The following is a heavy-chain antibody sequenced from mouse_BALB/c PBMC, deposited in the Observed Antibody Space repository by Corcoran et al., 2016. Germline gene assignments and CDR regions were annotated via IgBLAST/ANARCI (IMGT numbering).Heavy chain of an antibody. J-gene: IGHJ4*01. CDR1: GYTLTSYV. CDR2: INPYNDGT. Sequence: QLQQSGPDQVKPVASVKMSCKASGYTLTSYVMHWVKQKPGQGLEWIGYINPYNDGTKYNEKFKCKATLTSDKSSSTAYMELSSLTSEDSAVYYCARGMGRYYYAMDYWGQGTSVTVSS. V-gene: IGHV1S136*01. D-gene: IGHD4-1*01. CDR3: ARGMGRYYYAMDY.